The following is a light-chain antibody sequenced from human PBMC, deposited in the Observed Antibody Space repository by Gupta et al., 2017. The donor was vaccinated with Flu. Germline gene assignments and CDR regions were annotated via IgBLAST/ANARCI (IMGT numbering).Light chain of an antibody. Sequence: IQMTQSPSTLSASVGDRVTITCRASQSISNWLAWFQQKPEKAPKLLIYKASNLESGVPSRFSGSGSGTEFTLTISSLQPDDFATYYCQQYNSSFGPGTNVDVK. CDR1: QSISNW. CDR2: KAS. V-gene: IGKV1-5*03. CDR3: QQYNSS. J-gene: IGKJ3*01.